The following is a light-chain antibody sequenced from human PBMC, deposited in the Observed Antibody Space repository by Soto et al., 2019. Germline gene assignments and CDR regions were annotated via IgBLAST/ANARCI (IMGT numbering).Light chain of an antibody. CDR3: QKYTSAPHT. J-gene: IGKJ2*01. V-gene: IGKV1-27*01. Sequence: DIQMTQSPSSLSASVGDRVTITCRASQGISIYLAWYQQKPGKVPKLLIYAASTLQSGVPSRFSGSGSGTDFTLTISSLQPEDVATYYCQKYTSAPHTFGQGTKLELK. CDR1: QGISIY. CDR2: AAS.